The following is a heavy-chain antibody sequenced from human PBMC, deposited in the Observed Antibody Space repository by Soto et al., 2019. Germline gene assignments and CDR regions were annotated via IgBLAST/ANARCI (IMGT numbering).Heavy chain of an antibody. Sequence: EVQLLESGGGLVQPGGSLRLSCAASGFTFSSYAMSWVRQAPGKGLEWVSAISGSGGSTYYADSVKGRFTISRDNSKNTLYLQMNSLRAEDTAVYYCAKYPNDVWSGFYYYYYMDVWGKGTTVTVSS. CDR3: AKYPNDVWSGFYYYYYMDV. V-gene: IGHV3-23*01. J-gene: IGHJ6*03. CDR1: GFTFSSYA. D-gene: IGHD3-3*01. CDR2: ISGSGGST.